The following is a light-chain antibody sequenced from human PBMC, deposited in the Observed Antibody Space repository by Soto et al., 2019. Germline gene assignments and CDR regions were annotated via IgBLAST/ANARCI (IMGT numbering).Light chain of an antibody. Sequence: EIVMTQSPATLSVSPGGRATLSCRASQSISDTLAWYQQKPGQAPRLLIYGASSRATGIPDRFSGSGSGTDFTLTISRLEPEDFAVYYCQQYGSSFWTFGQGTKVEIK. CDR1: QSISDT. J-gene: IGKJ1*01. CDR3: QQYGSSFWT. V-gene: IGKV3-20*01. CDR2: GAS.